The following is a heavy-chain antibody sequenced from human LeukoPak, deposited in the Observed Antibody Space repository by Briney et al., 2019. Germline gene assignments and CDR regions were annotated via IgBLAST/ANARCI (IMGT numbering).Heavy chain of an antibody. D-gene: IGHD4-17*01. CDR3: ARGRPDSGDYIYPFDY. CDR1: GGSITSGAYY. CDR2: ICHSGAA. Sequence: SETLSLTCSVSGGSITSGAYYWTWIRQHPGKGLEWIGYICHSGAALYTPSLKSRVSISVDTSKNQFSLRLSSVTAADTAVYYCARGRPDSGDYIYPFDYWGQGSLVTVSS. V-gene: IGHV4-31*03. J-gene: IGHJ4*02.